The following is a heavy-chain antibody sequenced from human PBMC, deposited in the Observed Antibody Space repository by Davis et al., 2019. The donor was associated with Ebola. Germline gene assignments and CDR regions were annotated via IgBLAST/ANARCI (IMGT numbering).Heavy chain of an antibody. Sequence: PGGSLRLSCAASGFSFRTYDMHWVRQVTVKTLEWVSAIGTAGDTYYPASVKGRFTISRENARNSLYLQMNSLRTEDTAVYYCVRPAFGSHYFDYWGQGILVTVSS. J-gene: IGHJ4*02. CDR1: GFSFRTYD. D-gene: IGHD2-2*01. CDR2: IGTAGDT. CDR3: VRPAFGSHYFDY. V-gene: IGHV3-13*01.